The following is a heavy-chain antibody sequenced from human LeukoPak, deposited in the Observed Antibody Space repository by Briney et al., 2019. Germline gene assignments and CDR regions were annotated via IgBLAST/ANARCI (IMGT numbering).Heavy chain of an antibody. CDR2: IYHSGST. D-gene: IGHD3-22*01. CDR1: GGSFSGYY. CDR3: ARGRYDSGGLYFDN. J-gene: IGHJ4*02. Sequence: SETLSLTCAVYGGSFSGYYWTWIRQPPGKGLEWIGEIYHSGSTNYNPSLKGRVTISLDTSKNQFSLKLSSVAAADTAVYYCARGRYDSGGLYFDNWGQGTLVTVSS. V-gene: IGHV4-34*01.